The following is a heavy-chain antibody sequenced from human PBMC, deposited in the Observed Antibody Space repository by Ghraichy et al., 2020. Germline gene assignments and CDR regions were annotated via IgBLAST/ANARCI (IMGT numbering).Heavy chain of an antibody. V-gene: IGHV4-59*01. Sequence: GSLRLSCTVSGGSISSYYWSWIRQPPGKGLEWIGYIYYSGSTNYNPSLKSRVTISVDTSKNQFSLKLSSVTAADTAVYYCARVLSITMVRGVNWFDPWGQGTLVTVSS. CDR1: GGSISSYY. CDR3: ARVLSITMVRGVNWFDP. J-gene: IGHJ5*02. D-gene: IGHD3-10*01. CDR2: IYYSGST.